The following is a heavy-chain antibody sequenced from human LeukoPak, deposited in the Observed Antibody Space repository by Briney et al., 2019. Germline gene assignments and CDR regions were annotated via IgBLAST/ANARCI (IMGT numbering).Heavy chain of an antibody. CDR1: GYTFTSYY. CDR3: ARVGRLSRGEDIVVVPARGDWFDP. D-gene: IGHD2-2*01. Sequence: ASVKVSCKASGYTFTSYYIHWVRQAPGQGLEWMGIINPSGGSTSYAQKFQGRVTMTRDTSTSTVYMELSSLRSEDTAVYYCARVGRLSRGEDIVVVPARGDWFDPWGQGTLVTVSS. J-gene: IGHJ5*02. CDR2: INPSGGST. V-gene: IGHV1-46*01.